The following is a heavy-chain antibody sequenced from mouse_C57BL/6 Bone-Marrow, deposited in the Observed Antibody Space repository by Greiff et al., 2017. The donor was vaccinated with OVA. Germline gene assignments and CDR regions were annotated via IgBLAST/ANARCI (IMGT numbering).Heavy chain of an antibody. CDR3: ARDYYGSSYDY. J-gene: IGHJ2*01. CDR1: GYAFTNYL. V-gene: IGHV1-54*01. CDR2: INPGSGGT. D-gene: IGHD1-1*01. Sequence: VQGVESGAELVRPGTSVKVSCKASGYAFTNYLIEWVKQRPGQGLEWIGVINPGSGGTNYNEKFKGKATLTADKSSSTAYMQLSSLTSEDSAVYFCARDYYGSSYDYWGQGTTLTVSS.